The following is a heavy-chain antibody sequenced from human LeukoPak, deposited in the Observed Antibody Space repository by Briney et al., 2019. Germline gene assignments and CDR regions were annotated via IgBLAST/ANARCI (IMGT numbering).Heavy chain of an antibody. V-gene: IGHV3-21*01. Sequence: GGSLRLSCAASGFTFSSYIMNWVRQAPGKGLEWVASISSSSSYIYYADSVKGRFTISRDNAKNSLHLQMNSLRAEDTAVYYCARDYNTNAFDIWGQGTMVTVSS. J-gene: IGHJ3*02. CDR1: GFTFSSYI. D-gene: IGHD3-3*01. CDR2: ISSSSSYI. CDR3: ARDYNTNAFDI.